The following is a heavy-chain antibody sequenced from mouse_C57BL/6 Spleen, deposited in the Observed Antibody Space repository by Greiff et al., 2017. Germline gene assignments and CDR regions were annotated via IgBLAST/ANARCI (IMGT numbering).Heavy chain of an antibody. Sequence: QVQLQQPGAELVRPGSSVKLSCKASGYTFTSYWMHWVKQRPIQGLEWIGNIDPPDSETHYNQKFKDKATLTVDKSSSTAYMQLSSLTSEDSAVYYCARGDPTVRDYWGQGTTLTVSS. CDR3: ARGDPTVRDY. CDR2: IDPPDSET. D-gene: IGHD1-1*01. CDR1: GYTFTSYW. J-gene: IGHJ2*01. V-gene: IGHV1-52*01.